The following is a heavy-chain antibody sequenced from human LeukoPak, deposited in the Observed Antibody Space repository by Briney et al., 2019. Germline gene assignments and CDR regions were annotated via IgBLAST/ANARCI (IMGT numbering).Heavy chain of an antibody. J-gene: IGHJ4*02. CDR1: GFTFSSNG. CDR3: ARGYSSSKSWGSRVPGY. Sequence: PGGSLRVSCAASGFTFSSNGMHCVRQAPGKGLEWVAVIWYDGSNKYYADSMKGRFTISRDNSKNTLYLQMNSLRAEDTAVYYCARGYSSSKSWGSRVPGYRGQGTLVTVSS. D-gene: IGHD6-13*01. CDR2: IWYDGSNK. V-gene: IGHV3-33*01.